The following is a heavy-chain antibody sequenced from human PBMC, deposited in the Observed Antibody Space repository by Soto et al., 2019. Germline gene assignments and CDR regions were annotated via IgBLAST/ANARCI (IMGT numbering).Heavy chain of an antibody. CDR3: ARKCIVGAPHPFDY. V-gene: IGHV4-34*01. CDR1: GGSFSGYY. Sequence: QVQLQQWGAGLLKPSETLSLTCAVYGGSFSGYYWSWIRQPPGKGLEWIGEINHSGSTNYNPSLKSRVTISVDTAKNQFSLKLSSVTAADTAVYYCARKCIVGAPHPFDYWGQGTLVTVSS. D-gene: IGHD1-26*01. J-gene: IGHJ4*02. CDR2: INHSGST.